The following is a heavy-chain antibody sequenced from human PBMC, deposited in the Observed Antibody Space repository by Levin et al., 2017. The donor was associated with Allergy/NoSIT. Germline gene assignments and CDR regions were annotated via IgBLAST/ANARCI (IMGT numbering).Heavy chain of an antibody. CDR2: TYYRSKWFN. CDR1: GASVSSNTVL. D-gene: IGHD6-6*01. Sequence: PSETLSLTCAISGASVSSNTVLWTWIRQSPSRGLEWLGRTYYRSKWFNDYAISVKSRIIINADTSRNQFSLHLNSVTPEDTAVYYCGRIGGQLGGGMDVWGQGTTVTVSS. J-gene: IGHJ6*02. V-gene: IGHV6-1*01. CDR3: GRIGGQLGGGMDV.